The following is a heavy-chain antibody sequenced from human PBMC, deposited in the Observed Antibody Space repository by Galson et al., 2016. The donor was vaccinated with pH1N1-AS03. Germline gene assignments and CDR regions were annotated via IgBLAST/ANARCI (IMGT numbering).Heavy chain of an antibody. D-gene: IGHD3-9*01. CDR3: ARHGPEMKTMTRYVDY. Sequence: QSGAEVKKSGESLRISCKGSGYSFADYWIGWVRQRPGKGLEWMGIIYPGDSETKYSPSFQGQVTIAADKSISTAYLQCSRLSSSDTAVYYCARHGPEMKTMTRYVDYWGQGTLVTVSS. V-gene: IGHV5-51*01. J-gene: IGHJ4*02. CDR2: IYPGDSET. CDR1: GYSFADYW.